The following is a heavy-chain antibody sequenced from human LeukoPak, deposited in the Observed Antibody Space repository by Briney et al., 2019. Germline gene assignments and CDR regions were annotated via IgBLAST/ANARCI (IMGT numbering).Heavy chain of an antibody. D-gene: IGHD4-17*01. CDR3: ARDTSDDYGDYGDAFDI. V-gene: IGHV4-30-4*02. CDR2: IYYSGST. CDR1: GGSISSGDYY. J-gene: IGHJ3*02. Sequence: SSETLSLTCTVSGGSISSGDYYWSWIRQPPGKGLEWIGYIYYSGSTYYNPSLKSRVTISVDTSKNQFSLKLSSVTAADTAVYYCARDTSDDYGDYGDAFDIWGQGTMVTVSS.